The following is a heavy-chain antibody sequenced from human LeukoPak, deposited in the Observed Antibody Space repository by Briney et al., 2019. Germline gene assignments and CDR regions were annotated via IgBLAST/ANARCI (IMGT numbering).Heavy chain of an antibody. Sequence: GGSLRLSCPAAGFTFSSYSMNWVRQAPEKGLEWVSSISSSSSYIYYADSVKGRFTMSRDNSKNSLYLQMNSLRAEDTAVYYCARDGWDSNYRFGYYYGMDVWGQGTTVTASS. D-gene: IGHD4-11*01. J-gene: IGHJ6*02. CDR3: ARDGWDSNYRFGYYYGMDV. CDR2: ISSSSSYI. CDR1: GFTFSSYS. V-gene: IGHV3-21*01.